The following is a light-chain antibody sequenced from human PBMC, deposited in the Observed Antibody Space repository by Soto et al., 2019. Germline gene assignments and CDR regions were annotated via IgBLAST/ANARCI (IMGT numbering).Light chain of an antibody. CDR3: SSYTTRTTLYV. J-gene: IGLJ1*01. Sequence: QSALTQPASVSGSPGQSITISCTGTSSDVGSYNYVSWYQLHPGKAPKLMIYEVSNRPSGVSNRFSGSKSGDTASLTISGLQAEHEADYYCSSYTTRTTLYVFGTGTKVTVL. CDR2: EVS. CDR1: SSDVGSYNY. V-gene: IGLV2-14*01.